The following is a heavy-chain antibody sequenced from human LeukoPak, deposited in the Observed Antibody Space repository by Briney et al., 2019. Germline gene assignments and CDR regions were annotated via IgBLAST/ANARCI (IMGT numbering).Heavy chain of an antibody. CDR3: ARSYGDYVWFSAFDI. D-gene: IGHD4-17*01. V-gene: IGHV4-34*01. J-gene: IGHJ3*02. Sequence: SETLSLTCAVYGGSFSGYYWSWIRQPPGKGLEWIGEINHRGSTNYNPSLKRRVTISVDTSKNQFSLKLSSVTAADTAVYYCARSYGDYVWFSAFDIWGQGTMVTVSS. CDR2: INHRGST. CDR1: GGSFSGYY.